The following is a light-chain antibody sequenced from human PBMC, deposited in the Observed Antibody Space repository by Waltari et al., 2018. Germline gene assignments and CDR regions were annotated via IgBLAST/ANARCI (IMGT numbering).Light chain of an antibody. V-gene: IGKV2-28*01. CDR2: LVS. J-gene: IGKJ2*01. CDR1: QSVLNDNGYTY. CDR3: MQALHTPYT. Sequence: VMTQSPLSLSVTLGEPASISCRSSQSVLNDNGYTYFVWYLQKPGQSPQLLIYLVSTWASGVPDRFRGSGSGTDFTLKISRVEAEDVGVYYCMQALHTPYTFGQGTKLEIK.